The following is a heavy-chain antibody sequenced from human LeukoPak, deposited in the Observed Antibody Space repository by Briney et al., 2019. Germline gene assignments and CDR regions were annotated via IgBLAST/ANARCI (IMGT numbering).Heavy chain of an antibody. Sequence: SETLSLTCAVYGGSFSGYYWSWIRQPPGKGLEWIGSIYYSGSTYYNPSLKSRVTISVDTSKNQFSLKLSSVTAADTAVYYCARLPWRSSSGYFDYWGQGTLVTVSS. CDR3: ARLPWRSSSGYFDY. CDR2: IYYSGST. J-gene: IGHJ4*02. D-gene: IGHD6-6*01. V-gene: IGHV4-34*01. CDR1: GGSFSGYY.